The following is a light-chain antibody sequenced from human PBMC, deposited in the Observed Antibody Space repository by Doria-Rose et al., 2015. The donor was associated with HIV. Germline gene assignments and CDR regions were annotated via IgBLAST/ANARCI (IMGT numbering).Light chain of an antibody. CDR2: DGS. Sequence: VLTQSPGTLSSSPGERATLSCRASQSFSSTYLAWYQQKPGQAPSLLIYDGSTRATGIPDRFSASGSGTDFTLTSNRLEPEDFALYYCHQYGTSWTFGQGTKVEI. V-gene: IGKV3-20*01. J-gene: IGKJ1*01. CDR3: HQYGTSWT. CDR1: QSFSSTY.